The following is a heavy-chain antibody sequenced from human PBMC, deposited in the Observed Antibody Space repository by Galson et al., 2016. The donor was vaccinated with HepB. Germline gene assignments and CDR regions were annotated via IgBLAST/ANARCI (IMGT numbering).Heavy chain of an antibody. Sequence: SLRLSCAASGFTFSYYAMNWVRQAPGKGLEWVSSISNSGAYIYYADSVEGRFTISRNNANNSLYLRMSSLTAEDTAVYYCAGDQWRVPNDAFEIWGQGTMVTFAP. CDR2: ISNSGAYI. V-gene: IGHV3-21*01. CDR3: AGDQWRVPNDAFEI. J-gene: IGHJ3*02. CDR1: GFTFSYYA. D-gene: IGHD6-19*01.